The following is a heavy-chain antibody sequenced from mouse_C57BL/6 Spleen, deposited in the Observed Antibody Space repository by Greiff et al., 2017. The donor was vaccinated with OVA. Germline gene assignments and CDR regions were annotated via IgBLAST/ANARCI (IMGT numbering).Heavy chain of an antibody. D-gene: IGHD2-4*01. J-gene: IGHJ3*01. CDR2: IHPNSGST. CDR1: GYTFTSYW. Sequence: QVQLQQPGAELVKPGASVKLSCKASGYTFTSYWMHWVKQRPGQGLEWIGMIHPNSGSTNYNEKFKSKATLTVDKSSSTAYMQRSSLTSEDSAVYYCASPVYYDYDEGFAYWGQGTLVTVSA. CDR3: ASPVYYDYDEGFAY. V-gene: IGHV1-64*01.